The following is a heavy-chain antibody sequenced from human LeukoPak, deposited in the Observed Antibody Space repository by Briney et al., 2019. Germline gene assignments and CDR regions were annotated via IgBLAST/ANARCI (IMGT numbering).Heavy chain of an antibody. CDR1: GGSISSYY. CDR2: IQTSGST. Sequence: SEALSLTCTVSGGSISSYYWSWIRQPAGKGLEWIGRIQTSGSTNYNPSLKSRVTISVDTSKNQFSLKLSSVTAADTAVYYCARKSRIAAAVTAGGIDYWGKGTLVTVSS. CDR3: ARKSRIAAAVTAGGIDY. D-gene: IGHD6-13*01. V-gene: IGHV4-4*07. J-gene: IGHJ4*02.